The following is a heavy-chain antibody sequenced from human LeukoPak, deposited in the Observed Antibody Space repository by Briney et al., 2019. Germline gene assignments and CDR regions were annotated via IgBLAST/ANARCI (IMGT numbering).Heavy chain of an antibody. D-gene: IGHD3-10*01. V-gene: IGHV4-59*01. J-gene: IGHJ6*03. Sequence: SETLSLTCTVSGGSISSYYWSWIRQPPGKGLEWIGYIYYSGYTNYNPSLTSRVTISVDTSKNQFSLKLSSVTAADTAVYYCARTTMVRGTYYIDVWGKGTTVTISS. CDR3: ARTTMVRGTYYIDV. CDR2: IYYSGYT. CDR1: GGSISSYY.